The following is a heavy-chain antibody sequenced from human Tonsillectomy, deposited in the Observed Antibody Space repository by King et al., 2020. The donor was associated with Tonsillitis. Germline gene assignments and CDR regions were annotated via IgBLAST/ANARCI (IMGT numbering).Heavy chain of an antibody. Sequence: QLQESGPRLMKPSETLSLTCTVSGYSVSRAYYWGWIRQPPGKGLEWIGSIYHDGSTYSNPSLKSRVTVSVDTSKSQFSLNLNSVTAADTAVYYCVGWQNNYVDPWGQGTLVTVSS. CDR2: IYHDGST. D-gene: IGHD1/OR15-1a*01. CDR3: VGWQNNYVDP. CDR1: GYSVSRAYY. V-gene: IGHV4-38-2*02. J-gene: IGHJ5*02.